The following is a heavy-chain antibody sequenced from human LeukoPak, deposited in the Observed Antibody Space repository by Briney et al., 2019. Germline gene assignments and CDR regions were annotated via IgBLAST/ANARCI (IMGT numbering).Heavy chain of an antibody. D-gene: IGHD6-13*01. J-gene: IGHJ4*02. CDR3: ARANSSSWYSSRATQYYFDY. CDR1: GGSFSAYY. Sequence: SETLSLTCTVSGGSFSAYYWTWVRQPPGKELEWIGYIYYTGNTNYNPSLKSRVTISADTSKNQFSLQLSSVTAADTAVYYCARANSSSWYSSRATQYYFDYWGQGTLVTVSS. V-gene: IGHV4-59*01. CDR2: IYYTGNT.